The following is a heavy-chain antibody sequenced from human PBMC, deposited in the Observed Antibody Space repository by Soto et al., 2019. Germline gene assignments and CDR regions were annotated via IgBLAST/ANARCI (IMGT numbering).Heavy chain of an antibody. J-gene: IGHJ5*02. CDR3: ASTSIAAAGKEYNWFYP. V-gene: IGHV5-51*01. Sequence: PGETMKIQCKVDPYNFTTLWIARPRQLPWKGLGWKGIFYPGASDTRYSPSFQCQVTFSADKSISTAYLQWSSLKASDTAMYYCASTSIAAAGKEYNWFYPCGQGTLVTGSS. CDR2: FYPGASDT. CDR1: PYNFTTLW. D-gene: IGHD6-13*01.